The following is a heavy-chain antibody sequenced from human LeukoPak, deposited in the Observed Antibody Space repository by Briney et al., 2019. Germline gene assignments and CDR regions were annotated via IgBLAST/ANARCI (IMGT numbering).Heavy chain of an antibody. Sequence: GGSLRLSCAASGFTFSSYSMNWVRQAPGKGLEWVSSISSSSSYIYYADSVKGRFTISRDNAKNSLYLQMNSPRAEDTAVYYCARGDYSSSFYYYYGMDVWGKGTTVTVSS. J-gene: IGHJ6*04. CDR3: ARGDYSSSFYYYYGMDV. D-gene: IGHD6-13*01. V-gene: IGHV3-21*01. CDR1: GFTFSSYS. CDR2: ISSSSSYI.